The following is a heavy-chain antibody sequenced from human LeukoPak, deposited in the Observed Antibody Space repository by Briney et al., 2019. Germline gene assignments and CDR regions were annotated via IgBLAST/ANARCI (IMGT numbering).Heavy chain of an antibody. J-gene: IGHJ4*02. V-gene: IGHV3-23*01. CDR3: AKDEGGRTADY. Sequence: PGGSLRLSCAAAGFTFKGYTRNWVPQAPGKGREGGSSISGSGDITYYADSVKGQFTIPRDNSKNTLFLQMNSLRAEDTAVYYCAKDEGGRTADYWGQGTLVTDPS. CDR2: ISGSGDIT. CDR1: GFTFKGYT. D-gene: IGHD1-14*01.